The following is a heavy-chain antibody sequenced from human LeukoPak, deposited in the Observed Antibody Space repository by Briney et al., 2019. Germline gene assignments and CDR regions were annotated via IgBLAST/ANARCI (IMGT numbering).Heavy chain of an antibody. CDR1: GGSFSGYY. CDR2: INHSGST. J-gene: IGHJ3*02. CDR3: ARGFYYDFWSGYFRYPYAFDI. Sequence: SETLSLTRAVYGGSFSGYYWSWIRQPPGKGLEWIGEINHSGSTNYNPSLKSRVTISVDTSKNQFSLKLSSVTAADTAVYYCARGFYYDFWSGYFRYPYAFDIWGQGTMVTVSS. V-gene: IGHV4-34*01. D-gene: IGHD3-3*01.